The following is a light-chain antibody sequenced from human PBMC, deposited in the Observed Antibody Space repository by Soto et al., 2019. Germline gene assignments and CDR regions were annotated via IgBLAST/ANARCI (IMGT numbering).Light chain of an antibody. CDR1: SGHSDFT. J-gene: IGLJ1*01. CDR2: IESSGAS. V-gene: IGLV4-60*03. Sequence: QPVLAQPSSASASLGSSVKFACTLTSGHSDFTIAWHQQQPGKAPRYLMKIESSGASDQGSGVPDRFSGSSSGADRYLTISNLQSEDEADYYCETWNSYTHVFGTGTKVTVL. CDR3: ETWNSYTHV.